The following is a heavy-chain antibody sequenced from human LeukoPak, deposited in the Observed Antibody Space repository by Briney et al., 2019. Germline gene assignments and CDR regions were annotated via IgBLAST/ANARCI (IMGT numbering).Heavy chain of an antibody. Sequence: GGSLRLSCAASRFTFSDAWMSWVRQAPGKGLEWVGHIKSETDGGTTDYAAPVRGRFIISRDDSKNTLYLQMNSLKTEDTAVYYCTTVVGVGGGFYFDYWGQGTLVTVSS. CDR3: TTVVGVGGGFYFDY. D-gene: IGHD3-3*01. CDR2: IKSETDGGTT. V-gene: IGHV3-15*01. CDR1: RFTFSDAW. J-gene: IGHJ4*02.